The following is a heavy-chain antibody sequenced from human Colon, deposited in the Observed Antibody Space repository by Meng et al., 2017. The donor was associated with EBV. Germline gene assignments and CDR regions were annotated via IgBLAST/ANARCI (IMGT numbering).Heavy chain of an antibody. CDR2: IYHSGST. Sequence: ESGSCLVQPLQTLSLPCLVLGDSVTNGGYSWRWIRQPPGKGLEWIGYIYHSGSTKYNPSLKSRVTISVDTSKNQFSLKLSSVTAADTAVYYCARDTSTWGNKGLDHWGQGILVTVSS. D-gene: IGHD7-27*01. CDR3: ARDTSTWGNKGLDH. J-gene: IGHJ4*02. V-gene: IGHV4-30-2*01. CDR1: GDSVTNGGYS.